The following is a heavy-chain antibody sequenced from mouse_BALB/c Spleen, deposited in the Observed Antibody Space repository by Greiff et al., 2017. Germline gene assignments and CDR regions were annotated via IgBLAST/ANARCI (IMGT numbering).Heavy chain of an antibody. Sequence: QVQLQQSGPQLVRPGASVKISCKASGYSFTSYWMHWVKQRPGQGLEWIGMIDPSDSETRLNQKFKDKATLTVDKSSSTAYMQLSSPTSEDSAVYYCARYQDYYAMDYWGQGTSVTVSS. V-gene: IGHV1S126*01. CDR1: GYSFTSYW. J-gene: IGHJ4*01. CDR3: ARYQDYYAMDY. CDR2: IDPSDSET.